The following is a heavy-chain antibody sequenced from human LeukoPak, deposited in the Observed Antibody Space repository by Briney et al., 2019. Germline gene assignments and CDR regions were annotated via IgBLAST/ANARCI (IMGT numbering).Heavy chain of an antibody. V-gene: IGHV3-21*01. J-gene: IGHJ4*02. Sequence: PGRSLRLSCAASGFTFSSYGMNWVRQAPGKGLEWVSSISSSSSYIYYADSVKGRFTISRDNAKNSLYLQMNSLRAEDTAVYYCARSKLFSLLVVPLDYWGQGTLVTVSS. CDR1: GFTFSSYG. CDR2: ISSSSSYI. D-gene: IGHD2-2*01. CDR3: ARSKLFSLLVVPLDY.